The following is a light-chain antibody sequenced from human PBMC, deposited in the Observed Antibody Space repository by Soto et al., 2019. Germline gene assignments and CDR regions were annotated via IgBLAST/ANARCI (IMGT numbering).Light chain of an antibody. CDR2: SAS. Sequence: EVVLTQSPGTLSLSPGERATLSCRASQSVLYNYVAWYRQRPGQSPRLLIYSASTRATGVPDRFSGSGSGTDFTLTISRLEPEDFAVYYCQQYGGSPLVTFGGGTKVEIK. CDR3: QQYGGSPLVT. V-gene: IGKV3-20*01. J-gene: IGKJ4*01. CDR1: QSVLYNY.